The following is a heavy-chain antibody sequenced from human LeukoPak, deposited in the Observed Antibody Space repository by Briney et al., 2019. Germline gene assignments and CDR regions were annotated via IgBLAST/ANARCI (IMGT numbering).Heavy chain of an antibody. Sequence: SETLSLTCTVSGGSISSSSYYWGWIRQPPGKGLERIGSIYYSGSTYYNPSLKSRVTISVDTSKNQFSLKLSSVTAADTAVYYCAGTPGRLYYFDYWGQGTLVTVSS. J-gene: IGHJ4*02. CDR3: AGTPGRLYYFDY. D-gene: IGHD2-21*02. V-gene: IGHV4-39*01. CDR1: GGSISSSSYY. CDR2: IYYSGST.